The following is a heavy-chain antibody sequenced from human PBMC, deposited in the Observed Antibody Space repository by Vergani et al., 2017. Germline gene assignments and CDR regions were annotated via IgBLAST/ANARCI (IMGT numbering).Heavy chain of an antibody. D-gene: IGHD3-3*01. CDR1: GFTFSSYG. CDR3: AKDHDFGSGYYMFNWFDP. V-gene: IGHV3-30*02. CDR2: IRYDGSNK. J-gene: IGHJ5*02. Sequence: QVQLVESGGGVVQPGGSLRLSCAASGFTFSSYGMHWVRQAPGKGLEWVAFIRYDGSNKYYADSVKGRFTISRDNSKNTLYLQMNSLRAEDTAVYYRAKDHDFGSGYYMFNWFDPWGKGTLVTVSS.